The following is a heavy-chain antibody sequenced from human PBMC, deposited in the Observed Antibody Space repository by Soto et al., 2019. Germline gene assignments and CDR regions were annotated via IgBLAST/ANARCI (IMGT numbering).Heavy chain of an antibody. CDR1: GFTFSSYA. J-gene: IGHJ6*02. V-gene: IGHV3-30-3*01. D-gene: IGHD2-15*01. Sequence: PGGSLRLSCAASGFTFSSYAMHWVRQAPGKGLEWVAVISYDGSNKYYADSVKGRFTISRDNSKNTLYLQMNSLRAEDTAVYYCARDTGYCSGGSCYVLDVWGQGTTVTVSS. CDR3: ARDTGYCSGGSCYVLDV. CDR2: ISYDGSNK.